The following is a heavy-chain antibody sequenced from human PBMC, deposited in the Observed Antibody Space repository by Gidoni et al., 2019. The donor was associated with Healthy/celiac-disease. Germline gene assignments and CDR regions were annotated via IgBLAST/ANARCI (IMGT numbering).Heavy chain of an antibody. V-gene: IGHV3-23*01. CDR1: GFPLRSYA. Sequence: EVPLLESGGGWAQPGGSLRPTCAASGFPLRSYAMSWVGQAPGRGLERVSAISGSGGSTYYADSVKGRFTVSRDNSKNTLYLKMNSLRAEDTAVYYCAKDLRYQLLLDAFDIWGQGTMVTVSS. D-gene: IGHD2-2*01. J-gene: IGHJ3*02. CDR2: ISGSGGST. CDR3: AKDLRYQLLLDAFDI.